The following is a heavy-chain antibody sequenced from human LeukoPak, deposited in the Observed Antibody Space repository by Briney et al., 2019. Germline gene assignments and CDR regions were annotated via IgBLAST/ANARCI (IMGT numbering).Heavy chain of an antibody. J-gene: IGHJ4*02. Sequence: PGGSLRLSCAASGFTLGSYGMHWVRQAPGKGLEWVSVIWSDASNQNYADSVKGRFTISRDNSKNTLFLQMNSLTADDTAVYYCARDRASNSYFDYWGQGTLVTVSS. D-gene: IGHD2-2*01. CDR1: GFTLGSYG. V-gene: IGHV3-33*01. CDR3: ARDRASNSYFDY. CDR2: IWSDASNQ.